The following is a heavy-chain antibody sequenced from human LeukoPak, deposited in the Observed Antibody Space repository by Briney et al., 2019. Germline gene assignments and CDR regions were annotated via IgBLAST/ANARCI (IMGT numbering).Heavy chain of an antibody. CDR2: IDSSSGYM. CDR1: GFTFSSYA. CDR3: LRGDRRDY. J-gene: IGHJ4*02. V-gene: IGHV3-21*06. Sequence: GSLRLSCAASGFTFSSYAMSWVRQAPGKGLEWVSSIDSSSGYMFYADSVKGRFIISRDNAKNSLYLQMNSLRTEDTAVYYCLRGDRRDYWGQGTLVTVSS.